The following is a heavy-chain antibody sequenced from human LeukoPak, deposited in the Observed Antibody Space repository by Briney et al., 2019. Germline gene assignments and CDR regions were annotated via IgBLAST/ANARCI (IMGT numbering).Heavy chain of an antibody. CDR2: IIPIFGTA. V-gene: IGHV1-69*06. Sequence: SVKVSCKASGGTFSSYAISWVRQAPGQGLEWMGGIIPIFGTANYAQKFQGRVTITAGKSTSTAYMELSSLRSEDTAVYYCARGPDIVVVPAAIGNYYGMDVWGKGTTVTASS. CDR3: ARGPDIVVVPAAIGNYYGMDV. J-gene: IGHJ6*04. D-gene: IGHD2-2*01. CDR1: GGTFSSYA.